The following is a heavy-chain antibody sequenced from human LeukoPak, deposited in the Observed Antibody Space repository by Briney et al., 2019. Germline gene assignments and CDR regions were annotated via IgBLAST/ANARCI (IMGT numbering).Heavy chain of an antibody. V-gene: IGHV1-18*01. CDR1: GYTFTSYG. CDR3: ARTGGYDDYYYYYGMDV. Sequence: ASVKVSCKASGYTFTSYGISWVRQAPGQGLDWMGWISAYNGNTNYAQKLQGRVTMTTDTSTSTAYMELRSLRSDDTAVYYCARTGGYDDYYYYYGMDVWGQGTTVTVSS. D-gene: IGHD5-12*01. J-gene: IGHJ6*02. CDR2: ISAYNGNT.